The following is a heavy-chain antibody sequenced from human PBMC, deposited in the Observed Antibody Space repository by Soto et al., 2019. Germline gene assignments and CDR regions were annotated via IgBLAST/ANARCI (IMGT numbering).Heavy chain of an antibody. J-gene: IGHJ6*04. CDR1: GFTFSTHS. D-gene: IGHD3-3*01. Sequence: EVQLVESGGGLVQPGGSLKLSCAASGFTFSTHSMNWVRQAPGRGLEWVSYIHSSSSWEVYADSVRGRFTVSRDNAKNSLYLQMGSLRAEDPAVYYCVFDFWLVPTVWGKGTTVTVSS. CDR3: VFDFWLVPTV. CDR2: IHSSSSWE. V-gene: IGHV3-48*01.